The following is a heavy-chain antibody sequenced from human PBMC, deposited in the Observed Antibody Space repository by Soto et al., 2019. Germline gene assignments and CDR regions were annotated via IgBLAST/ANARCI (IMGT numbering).Heavy chain of an antibody. J-gene: IGHJ4*02. CDR2: ISSSSSYI. CDR3: ARDSWITTVITGYGDY. CDR1: GFTFSSYS. V-gene: IGHV3-21*01. D-gene: IGHD4-17*01. Sequence: EVQLVESGGGLVKPGGSLRLSCAASGFTFSSYSMNWVRQAPGKRLEWVSAISSSSSYIYYADSVKGRFTISRDNAKNSLYLQMNSLRAEDTAVYYCARDSWITTVITGYGDYWVQGTLVTVSS.